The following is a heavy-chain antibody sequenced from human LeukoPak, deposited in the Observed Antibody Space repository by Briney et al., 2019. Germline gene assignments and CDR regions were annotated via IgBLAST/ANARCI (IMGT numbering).Heavy chain of an antibody. CDR3: ARRITGTTSDSFDS. V-gene: IGHV4-38-2*02. CDR1: GYSISSGYF. D-gene: IGHD1-20*01. J-gene: IGHJ4*02. Sequence: PSETLSLTCTVSGYSISSGYFWGWIRQPPGKGLEWIGSISYTGSTYYNPSLKSRVIISVDTSKNQFSLKLSSVTAADTAVYYCARRITGTTSDSFDSWGKGTLVTVSS. CDR2: ISYTGST.